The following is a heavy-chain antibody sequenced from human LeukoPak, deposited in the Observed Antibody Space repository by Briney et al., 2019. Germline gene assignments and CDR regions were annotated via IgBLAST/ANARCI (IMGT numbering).Heavy chain of an antibody. CDR1: GGSFSGYY. V-gene: IGHV4-34*01. D-gene: IGHD2-15*01. Sequence: SETLSLTCAVYGGSFSGYYWSWIRQPPGKGLEWIGEINHSGSTNYNPSLKSRVTISVDTSKNQFSLKLSSVTAADTAVYYCARGLGYCSGGSCYMFRYFDYWGQGTLVTASS. J-gene: IGHJ4*02. CDR2: INHSGST. CDR3: ARGLGYCSGGSCYMFRYFDY.